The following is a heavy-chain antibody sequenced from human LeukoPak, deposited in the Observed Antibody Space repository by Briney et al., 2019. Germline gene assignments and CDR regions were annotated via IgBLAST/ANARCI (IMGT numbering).Heavy chain of an antibody. D-gene: IGHD2-15*01. CDR2: IYYSGST. CDR3: ARVNIVVGYFDY. CDR1: GGSISSSSYY. J-gene: IGHJ4*02. Sequence: SETLSLTCTVSGGSISSSSYYWGWIRQPPGKGLEWIGSIYYSGSTYYNPSLKSRVTISVDTSKNQFSLKLSSVTAADTAVYYCARVNIVVGYFDYWGQGTLVTVSS. V-gene: IGHV4-39*07.